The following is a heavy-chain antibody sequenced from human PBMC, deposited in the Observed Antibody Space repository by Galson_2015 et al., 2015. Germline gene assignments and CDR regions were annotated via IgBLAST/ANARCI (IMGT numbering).Heavy chain of an antibody. D-gene: IGHD3-3*01. CDR2: SDPENGET. J-gene: IGHJ4*02. Sequence: SVKVSCKVSGYTLTELSMHWVRQAPGKGLEWMGGSDPENGETIYAQKFQGRVTMTEDTSADTAYMELSSLRSEDTAMYYCATLTESGSTFDYWGQGTLVTVSS. CDR3: ATLTESGSTFDY. V-gene: IGHV1-24*01. CDR1: GYTLTELS.